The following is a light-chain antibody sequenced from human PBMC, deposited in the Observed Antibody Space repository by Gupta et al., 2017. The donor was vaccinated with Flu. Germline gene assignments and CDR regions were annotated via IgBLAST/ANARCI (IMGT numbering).Light chain of an antibody. J-gene: IGKJ1*01. Sequence: SVSQGERANLSCSASQRVSTKLAWYVKENGQTPRHPIYGESTRATENPARFSGSGCGREFNLNISSLHSEEWAVYYCMQYHREPHRAPWTFGQGTKVEIK. CDR1: QRVSTK. V-gene: IGKV3-15*01. CDR2: GES. CDR3: MQYHREPHRAPWT.